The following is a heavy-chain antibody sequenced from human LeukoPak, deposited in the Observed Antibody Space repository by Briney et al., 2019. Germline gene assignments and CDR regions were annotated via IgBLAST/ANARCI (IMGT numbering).Heavy chain of an antibody. CDR3: ARHPSVAGTKGGFDH. D-gene: IGHD6-19*01. J-gene: IGHJ4*02. Sequence: SETLSLTCTVSGGSISSYYWSWIRQSPGKGLEWIGYIFIGSTNYNPSLKSRVTISVDTSKNQFSLKLSSVTAADTAVYYCARHPSVAGTKGGFDHWGQGTLVTVSS. CDR1: GGSISSYY. CDR2: IFIGST. V-gene: IGHV4-59*08.